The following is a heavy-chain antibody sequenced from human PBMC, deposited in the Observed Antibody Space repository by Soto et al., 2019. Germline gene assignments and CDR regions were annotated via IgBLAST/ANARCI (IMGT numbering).Heavy chain of an antibody. CDR2: IFYTGST. V-gene: IGHV4-39*01. D-gene: IGHD5-18*01. J-gene: IGHJ4*02. CDR3: ARRGYSHGYFDL. CDR1: GGSISSTSYY. Sequence: SSETLSLTCSVSGGSISSTSYYWGWIRQPPGKELEWIGNIFYTGSTFYNPSLESRLTISVATSKNQFSLTLRSMTAADTAVYYCARRGYSHGYFDLWGPGSLVTVSS.